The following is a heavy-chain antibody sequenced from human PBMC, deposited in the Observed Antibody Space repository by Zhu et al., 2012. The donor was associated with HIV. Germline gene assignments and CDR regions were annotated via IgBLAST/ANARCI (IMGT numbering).Heavy chain of an antibody. CDR1: GGSISSYY. D-gene: IGHD3-10*01. V-gene: IGHV4-4*07. Sequence: QVQLQESGPGLVKPSETLSLTCTVSGGSISSYYWSWTRQPAGKGLEWIGRINTSGSTNYNPSLKSRVTMSVDSSENQFSLKLNPVTAADTAVYYCARLYGSGSFDNWGQGTLVTSPQ. CDR3: ARLYGSGSFDN. CDR2: INTSGST. J-gene: IGHJ4*02.